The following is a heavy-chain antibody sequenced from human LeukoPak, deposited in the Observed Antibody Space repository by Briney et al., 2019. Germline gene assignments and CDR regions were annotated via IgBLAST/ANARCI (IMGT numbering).Heavy chain of an antibody. V-gene: IGHV3-20*04. CDR1: GFTFDDYG. CDR2: INWNGAST. J-gene: IGHJ6*03. Sequence: PGGSLRLSCAGSGFTFDDYGMGWVRQAPGKGLEWVSGINWNGASTGYADSVKGRFTISRDNAKNSLYLQMNSLRAEDTALYYCARGSISVAGLYYMDVWGKGTTVTVSS. CDR3: ARGSISVAGLYYMDV. D-gene: IGHD6-13*01.